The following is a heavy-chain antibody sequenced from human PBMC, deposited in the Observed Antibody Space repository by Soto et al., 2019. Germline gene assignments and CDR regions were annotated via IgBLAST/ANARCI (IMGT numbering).Heavy chain of an antibody. J-gene: IGHJ4*02. Sequence: ESGGGVVPPGRSLRLSCAASGFIFNEYGMHWVRQAPGKGLEWVAVIWYDGSNKYYADSVKGRFTFSRDNSKNTMSLQMNSLRVEDTAVYYCARWGCSGSNCNLNQRSFDLWGQGTLVTVSS. CDR2: IWYDGSNK. CDR1: GFIFNEYG. V-gene: IGHV3-33*03. CDR3: ARWGCSGSNCNLNQRSFDL. D-gene: IGHD2-15*01.